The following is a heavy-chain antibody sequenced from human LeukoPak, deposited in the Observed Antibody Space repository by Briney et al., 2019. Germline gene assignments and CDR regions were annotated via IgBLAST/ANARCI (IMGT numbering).Heavy chain of an antibody. CDR1: GGSISGSSYY. V-gene: IGHV4-39*07. D-gene: IGHD4/OR15-4a*01. CDR3: ARGDYPTNY. CDR2: IYYSGST. Sequence: PSETLSLTCTVSGGSISGSSYYWGWIRQPPGKGLEWIGSIYYSGSTYYNPSLKSRVTISVDTSKNQFSLKLSSVTAADTAVYYCARGDYPTNYWGQGTLVTVSS. J-gene: IGHJ4*02.